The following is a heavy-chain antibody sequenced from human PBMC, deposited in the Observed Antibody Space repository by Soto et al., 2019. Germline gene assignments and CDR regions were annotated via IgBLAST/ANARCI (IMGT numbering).Heavy chain of an antibody. CDR2: ISDSATT. J-gene: IGHJ4*02. V-gene: IGHV4-61*01. CDR1: GDSVSSRSYY. CDR3: ARDRVPPGYTDGYYFDH. Sequence: QVQLQESGPRLVKPSETLSLTCTVSGDSVSSRSYYWSWIRQSQGKGLDWIGYISDSATTHYNPLIKSRVTMSVDKSTNQLSLKLSSVTAADTAVYYFARDRVPPGYTDGYYFDHWGQGILVTVSS. D-gene: IGHD5-18*01.